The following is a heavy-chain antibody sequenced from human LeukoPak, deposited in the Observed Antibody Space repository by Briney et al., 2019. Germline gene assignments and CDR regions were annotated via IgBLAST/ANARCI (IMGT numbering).Heavy chain of an antibody. Sequence: GGSLRLSCAASGYTFSSYSMNWVRQAPGKGLEWVSSISSSSSYIYYADSVKGRFTISRDNAKNSLYLQMNSLRAEDTAVYYCARVAEDSSSWYVDYWGQGTLVTVSS. CDR2: ISSSSSYI. CDR1: GYTFSSYS. V-gene: IGHV3-21*01. CDR3: ARVAEDSSSWYVDY. J-gene: IGHJ4*02. D-gene: IGHD6-13*01.